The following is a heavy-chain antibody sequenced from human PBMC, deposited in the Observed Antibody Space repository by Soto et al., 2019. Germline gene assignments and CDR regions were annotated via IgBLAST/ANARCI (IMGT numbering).Heavy chain of an antibody. D-gene: IGHD6-19*01. J-gene: IGHJ3*02. CDR2: INHSGST. CDR3: ARGQSSGWSSDAFDI. Sequence: SETLSLTCAVYGGSFSGYYWSWIRQPPGKGLEWIGEINHSGSTNYNPSLKSRVTISVDTSKNQFSLKLSSVTAADTALYYCARGQSSGWSSDAFDIWGQGTMVTVSS. CDR1: GGSFSGYY. V-gene: IGHV4-34*01.